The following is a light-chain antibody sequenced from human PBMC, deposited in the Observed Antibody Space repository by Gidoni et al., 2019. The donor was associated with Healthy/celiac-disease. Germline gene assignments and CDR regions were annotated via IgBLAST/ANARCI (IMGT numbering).Light chain of an antibody. J-gene: IGKJ5*01. V-gene: IGKV3-11*01. CDR1: QSVSSY. Sequence: EIELTQSAATLSLSPGERATLSCRASQSVSSYLAWYQQKPGQAPRLLIYDASNRATGIPARFSGSGSGTDFTLTISSLQPEDFAVYYCQQRSNWRGITFGQGTRLEIK. CDR3: QQRSNWRGIT. CDR2: DAS.